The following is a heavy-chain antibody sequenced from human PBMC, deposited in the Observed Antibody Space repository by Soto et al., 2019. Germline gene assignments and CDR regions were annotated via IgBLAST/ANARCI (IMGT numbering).Heavy chain of an antibody. CDR1: GXTFTSYG. Sequence: ASVKVSCKASGXTFTSYGISWVRQAPGQGLEWMGWISAYNGNTNYAQKLQGRVTMTTDTSTSTAYMELRSLRSDDTAVYYCARTEGLWFGELSSYFDYWGQGTLVTVSS. V-gene: IGHV1-18*01. CDR2: ISAYNGNT. D-gene: IGHD3-10*01. CDR3: ARTEGLWFGELSSYFDY. J-gene: IGHJ4*02.